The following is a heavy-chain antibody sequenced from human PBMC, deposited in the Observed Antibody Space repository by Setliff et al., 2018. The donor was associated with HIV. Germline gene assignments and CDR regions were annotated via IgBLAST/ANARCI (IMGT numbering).Heavy chain of an antibody. CDR3: ARDIGGWHETETEYFQY. J-gene: IGHJ1*01. D-gene: IGHD6-19*01. V-gene: IGHV1-3*01. Sequence: ASVKVSCKASGYTFSTHAVHWVRQAPGQRLEWMGWINAGNGNTKYSQKFQGRVTISRDTSARTAYMELISLISEDTAVYYCARDIGGWHETETEYFQYWGQGTLVTVSS. CDR2: INAGNGNT. CDR1: GYTFSTHA.